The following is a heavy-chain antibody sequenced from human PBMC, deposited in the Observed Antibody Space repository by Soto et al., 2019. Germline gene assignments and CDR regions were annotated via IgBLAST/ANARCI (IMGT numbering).Heavy chain of an antibody. CDR1: GGTFSSYA. CDR3: ARSRANYYDSSGYYYSTVDC. CDR2: IIPMFGTA. Sequence: QVQLVQSGAEVKKPGSSVKVSGKTSGGTFSSYAISWVRQAPGQGLEWMGGIIPMFGTANYAQKFQGRVTITADESTSTAYMKLSSLRSEDTAVHYCARSRANYYDSSGYYYSTVDCWGQGTLVTVSS. V-gene: IGHV1-69*12. D-gene: IGHD3-22*01. J-gene: IGHJ4*02.